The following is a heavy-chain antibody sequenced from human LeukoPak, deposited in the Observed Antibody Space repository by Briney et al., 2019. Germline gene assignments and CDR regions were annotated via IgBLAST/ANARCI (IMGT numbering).Heavy chain of an antibody. CDR2: IYHSGST. D-gene: IGHD3-22*01. Sequence: SETLSLTCAVSGGSISSGGYSWSWIRQPPGKGLEWIGYIYHSGSTYYNPSLKSRVTISVDRSKNQFSLKLSSVTAADTAVYYCARVSDYYDSSGYYSYYFDYWGQGTLVTVSS. J-gene: IGHJ4*02. CDR1: GGSISSGGYS. CDR3: ARVSDYYDSSGYYSYYFDY. V-gene: IGHV4-30-2*01.